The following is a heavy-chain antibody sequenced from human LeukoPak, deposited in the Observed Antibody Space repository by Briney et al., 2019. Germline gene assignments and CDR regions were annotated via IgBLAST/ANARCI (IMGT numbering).Heavy chain of an antibody. Sequence: PGGSLRLSCAASGFTFSSYAMSWVRQAPGKGLEWVSAISGSGGSTYYADSVKGRFTISRDNSKNTLYLQMSSLRAEDTAVYYCASLKGLLPSFDYWGQGTLVTVSS. CDR2: ISGSGGST. CDR3: ASLKGLLPSFDY. D-gene: IGHD2-21*02. V-gene: IGHV3-23*01. CDR1: GFTFSSYA. J-gene: IGHJ4*02.